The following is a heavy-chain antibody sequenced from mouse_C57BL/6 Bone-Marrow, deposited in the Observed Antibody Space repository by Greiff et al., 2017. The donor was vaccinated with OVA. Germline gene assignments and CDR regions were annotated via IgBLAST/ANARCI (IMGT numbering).Heavy chain of an antibody. CDR3: ASSNWDEGFAY. D-gene: IGHD4-1*01. V-gene: IGHV3-1*01. Sequence: EVKVVESGPGMVKPSQSLSLTCTVTGYSITSGYDWHWIRHFPGNKLEWMGYISYSGSTNYNPSLKSRISITHDTSKNHFFLKLNSVTTEDTATYYCASSNWDEGFAYWGQGTLVTVSA. CDR1: GYSITSGYD. CDR2: ISYSGST. J-gene: IGHJ3*01.